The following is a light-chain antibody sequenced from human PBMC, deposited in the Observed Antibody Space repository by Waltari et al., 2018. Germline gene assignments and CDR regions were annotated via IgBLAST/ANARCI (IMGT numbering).Light chain of an antibody. J-gene: IGLJ2*01. CDR2: QNT. Sequence: SYELTQPTSVSVAPGQTASITCSGDKLGAKYACWYQQKPGQSPVLVIHQNTKRPSGIPERCSGSNSGNAATLTSSGTQTIDEADYHGQAWDSTYARVFGGGTKLTVL. V-gene: IGLV3-1*01. CDR1: KLGAKY. CDR3: QAWDSTYARV.